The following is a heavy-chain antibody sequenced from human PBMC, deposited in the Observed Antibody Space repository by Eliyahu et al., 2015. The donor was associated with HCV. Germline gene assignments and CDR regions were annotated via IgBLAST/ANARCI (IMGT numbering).Heavy chain of an antibody. CDR1: GGSLSDGDYY. CDR3: ARMDGSRTFMADS. CDR2: IYYSGNS. D-gene: IGHD3-10*01. J-gene: IGHJ4*02. Sequence: QVHLQESGPGLVKPSQTLSLTCTVSGGSLSDGDYYWTWIRQPPGKGLEWIGYIYYSGNSYFNPSLKSRIIMSVDTAKKQFSLKLTSVTAADTAVYYCARMDGSRTFMADSWGQGTLVNVSS. V-gene: IGHV4-30-4*08.